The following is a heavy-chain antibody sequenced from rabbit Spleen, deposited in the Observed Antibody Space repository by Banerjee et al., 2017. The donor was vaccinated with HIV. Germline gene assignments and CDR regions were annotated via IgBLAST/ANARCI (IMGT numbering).Heavy chain of an antibody. CDR3: ARDTSSSFSSYGMDL. CDR2: IDTGSSGFT. Sequence: QSLEESGGDLVKPGASLTLTCTASGFSFSSSYYMCWVRPAPGKGLEWIACIDTGSSGFTYFASWAKGRFTISKTSSTTVTLQMPSLTAADTATYFCARDTSSSFSSYGMDLWGPGTLVTVS. D-gene: IGHD1-1*01. J-gene: IGHJ6*01. V-gene: IGHV1S40*01. CDR1: GFSFSSSYY.